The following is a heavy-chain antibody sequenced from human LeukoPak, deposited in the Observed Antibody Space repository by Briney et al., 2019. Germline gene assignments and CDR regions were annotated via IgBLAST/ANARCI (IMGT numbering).Heavy chain of an antibody. V-gene: IGHV3-23*01. D-gene: IGHD2-2*01. CDR3: AKDDRSTSYYNWFDP. Sequence: GGSLRLSCAASGFTFSSYAMSWVRQAPGKGLEWVSAISGSGGSTYHADSVKGRFTISRDNSKNTLYLQMNSLRAEDTAVYYCAKDDRSTSYYNWFDPWGQGTLVTVSS. CDR2: ISGSGGST. CDR1: GFTFSSYA. J-gene: IGHJ5*02.